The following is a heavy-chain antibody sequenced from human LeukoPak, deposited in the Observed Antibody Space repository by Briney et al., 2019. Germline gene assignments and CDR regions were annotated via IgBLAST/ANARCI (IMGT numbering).Heavy chain of an antibody. D-gene: IGHD3-22*01. CDR1: GGSISSYY. J-gene: IGHJ4*02. V-gene: IGHV4-59*01. CDR3: ARLRYYDSSGYSYFVY. CDR2: IYYSGST. Sequence: PSETLSLTCTVSGGSISSYYWGWIRQPPGKGLEWIGYIYYSGSTNYNPSLKSRVTISVDTSKNQFSLKLSPVTAADTAVYYCARLRYYDSSGYSYFVYWGQGTLVTVSS.